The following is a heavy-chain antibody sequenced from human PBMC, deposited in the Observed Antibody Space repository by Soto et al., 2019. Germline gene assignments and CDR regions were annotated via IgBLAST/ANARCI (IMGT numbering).Heavy chain of an antibody. D-gene: IGHD3-10*01. V-gene: IGHV4-30-4*01. CDR1: GDSISSVFYY. CDR2: IYYSENA. CDR3: AHTDYGSGAHLI. Sequence: QVQLQESGPRLVKPSQTLPLTCTVSGDSISSVFYYWSWIRQPPGKGLEWIGYIYYSENAYYNPSLKSRVSMSVDTSKNQFSLRLTSVTSADTAVYYCAHTDYGSGAHLIWGQGTLVPVSS. J-gene: IGHJ4*02.